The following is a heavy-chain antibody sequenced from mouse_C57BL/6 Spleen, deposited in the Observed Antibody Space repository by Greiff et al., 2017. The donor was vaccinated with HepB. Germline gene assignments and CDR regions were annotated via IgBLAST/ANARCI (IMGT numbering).Heavy chain of an antibody. Sequence: ESGPGLVKPSQSLSLTCSVTGYSITSGYYWNWIRQFPGNKLEWMGYISYDGSNNYNPSLKNRISITRDTSKNQFFLKLNSVTTEDTATYYCARASRDYAMDYWGQGTSVTVSS. V-gene: IGHV3-6*01. J-gene: IGHJ4*01. CDR1: GYSITSGYY. CDR2: ISYDGSN. D-gene: IGHD1-1*01. CDR3: ARASRDYAMDY.